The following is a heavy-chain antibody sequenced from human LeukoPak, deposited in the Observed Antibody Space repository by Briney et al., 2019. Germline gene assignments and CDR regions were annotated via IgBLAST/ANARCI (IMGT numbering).Heavy chain of an antibody. CDR3: GRAMEVYQLLPDY. J-gene: IGHJ4*02. D-gene: IGHD2-2*01. V-gene: IGHV3-33*01. CDR2: IWYDGSDK. Sequence: GRSLILSCAASGFTFSSYGMHWVRQAPGKGLEWVAVIWYDGSDKYYADSVKGRFTISRDNSNNTLHLQMNSLRAEDTAVYYCGRAMEVYQLLPDYWGQGTLVTVSS. CDR1: GFTFSSYG.